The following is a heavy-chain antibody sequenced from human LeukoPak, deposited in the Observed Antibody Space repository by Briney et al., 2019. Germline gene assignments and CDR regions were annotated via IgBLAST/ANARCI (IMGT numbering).Heavy chain of an antibody. Sequence: SETLSLTCAVSGYSISCGYYWGWIRQPPGKGLEWIGSIYHSGSTYYNPSLKSRVTMSVDTSKNQFSLKLSSVTAADTAVYYCAREDIVVVPAAKRRAFDIWGQGTMVTVSS. D-gene: IGHD2-2*01. CDR2: IYHSGST. CDR1: GYSISCGYY. J-gene: IGHJ3*02. CDR3: AREDIVVVPAAKRRAFDI. V-gene: IGHV4-38-2*02.